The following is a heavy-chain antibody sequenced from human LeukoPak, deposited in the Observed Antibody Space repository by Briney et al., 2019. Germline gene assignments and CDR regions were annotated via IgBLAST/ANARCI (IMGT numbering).Heavy chain of an antibody. CDR3: AKEGRGWYYYDSSGPDY. CDR2: ISGSGGST. CDR1: GFTFSSYA. Sequence: GGSLRLSCAASGFTFSSYAMSWVGQAPGKEREWVSAISGSGGSTYYADSVKGRFTISRDNSKNTLYLQMNSLRAEDTAVYYCAKEGRGWYYYDSSGPDYWGQGTLVTVSA. V-gene: IGHV3-23*01. D-gene: IGHD3-22*01. J-gene: IGHJ4*02.